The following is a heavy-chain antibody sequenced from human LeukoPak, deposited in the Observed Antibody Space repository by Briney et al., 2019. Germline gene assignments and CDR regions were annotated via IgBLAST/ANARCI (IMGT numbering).Heavy chain of an antibody. CDR3: ARGVNSGYFDY. Sequence: PSETLSLTCTVSGDSISNYYWSWIRQPPGKGLEWIGYIYYSGSTNYNPSLKSRVTISVDTSKNQFSLKLTSVTAADTAVYYCARGVNSGYFDYCGQGTLVTVSS. CDR2: IYYSGST. V-gene: IGHV4-59*01. D-gene: IGHD1-26*01. CDR1: GDSISNYY. J-gene: IGHJ4*02.